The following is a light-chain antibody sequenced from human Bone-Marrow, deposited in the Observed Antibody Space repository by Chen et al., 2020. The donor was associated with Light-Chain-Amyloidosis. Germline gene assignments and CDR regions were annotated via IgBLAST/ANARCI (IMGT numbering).Light chain of an antibody. CDR3: AAWDDNLYGV. CDR1: SSNIGSST. V-gene: IGLV1-44*01. J-gene: IGLJ2*01. CDR2: SND. Sequence: QSVLTQPPSSSGTPWHWVTIPCFGSSSNIGSSTVSWYQQLPGTAPKLLIYSNDQRPSAVPDRFSGFKSGTSASLAISGLQSEDEADYYCAAWDDNLYGVFGGGTKLTVL.